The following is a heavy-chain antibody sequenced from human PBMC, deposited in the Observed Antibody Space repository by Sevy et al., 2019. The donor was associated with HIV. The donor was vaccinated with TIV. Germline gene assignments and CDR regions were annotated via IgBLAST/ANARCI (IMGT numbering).Heavy chain of an antibody. Sequence: GGSLRLSCTTSGLTFGDFAMNWVRQAPGKGLEWVAFLKSKALDGTLNNAAYVKGRFTISRDHSKGIAYLQMNDLKSEDTGVYYCPQRKGAQSILDYWGQGALVTVSS. J-gene: IGHJ4*02. D-gene: IGHD1-26*01. CDR2: LKSKALDGTL. V-gene: IGHV3-49*04. CDR3: PQRKGAQSILDY. CDR1: GLTFGDFA.